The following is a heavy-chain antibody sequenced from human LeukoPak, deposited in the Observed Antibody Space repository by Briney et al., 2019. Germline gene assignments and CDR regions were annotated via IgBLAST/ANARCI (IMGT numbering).Heavy chain of an antibody. Sequence: GGSLRLSCAPSGFTFSNAWMTWVRQAPGKGLEWVGRVRSKTDGETTEYAAPVRGRFTISRDDSENTLYLQINSLKTEDTAVYYCTTNYGGRGGVHFDSWGQGTLVTVSS. CDR3: TTNYGGRGGVHFDS. J-gene: IGHJ4*02. V-gene: IGHV3-15*01. D-gene: IGHD4-23*01. CDR1: GFTFSNAW. CDR2: VRSKTDGETT.